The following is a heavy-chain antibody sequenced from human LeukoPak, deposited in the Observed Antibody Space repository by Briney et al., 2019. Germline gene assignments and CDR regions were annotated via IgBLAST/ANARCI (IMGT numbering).Heavy chain of an antibody. CDR1: GYTLTELS. CDR2: FDPEDGET. CDR3: ATDHPTGSSGWYGDY. J-gene: IGHJ4*02. D-gene: IGHD6-19*01. V-gene: IGHV1-24*01. Sequence: SVKVSFQVSGYTLTELSMHWVRQAPGKGLEWMGGFDPEDGETIYAQKFQGRVTMTEDTSTDTAYMELSSLRSEDTAVYYCATDHPTGSSGWYGDYWGQGTLVTVSS.